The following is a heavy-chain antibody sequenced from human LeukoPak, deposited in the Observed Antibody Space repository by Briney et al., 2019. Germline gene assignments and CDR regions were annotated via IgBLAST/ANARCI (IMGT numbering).Heavy chain of an antibody. D-gene: IGHD4-23*01. CDR2: IYYSGST. V-gene: IGHV4-61*05. J-gene: IGHJ4*02. CDR3: ARGGPDYGGNSAHY. Sequence: PSETLSLTCTVSGGSISSSSYYWGWIRQPPGKGLEWIGYIYYSGSTNYNPSLKSRVTISVDTSKNQFSLKLSSVTAADTAVYYCARGGPDYGGNSAHYWGQGTLVTVSS. CDR1: GGSISSSSYY.